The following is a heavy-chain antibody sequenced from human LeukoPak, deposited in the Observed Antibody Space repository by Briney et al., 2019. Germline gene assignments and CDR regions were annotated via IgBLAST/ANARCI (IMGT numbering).Heavy chain of an antibody. CDR1: GFTFSSYA. CDR2: ISSSSSSS. V-gene: IGHV3-21*04. J-gene: IGHJ4*02. Sequence: GGSLRLSCAASGFTFSSYAMNWVRQAPGKGLEWVSSISSSSSSSYYADSVKGRFTISRDNSKNTLYLQMNSLRAEDTAVYYCARVRSVWELLWGQGTLVTVSS. CDR3: ARVRSVWELL. D-gene: IGHD1-26*01.